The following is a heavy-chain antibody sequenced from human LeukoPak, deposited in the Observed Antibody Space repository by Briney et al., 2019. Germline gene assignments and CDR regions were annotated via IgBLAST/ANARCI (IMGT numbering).Heavy chain of an antibody. V-gene: IGHV3-53*05. D-gene: IGHD6-6*01. Sequence: GGSLRLSCAASGFTVSSNYMSWVRQAPGKGLEWVSVIYSGGSTYYADSVKGRFTISRDNSKNTLYLQMNSLRAEDTAVYYCAKDIAAHYYYYGMDVWGQGTTVTVSS. CDR3: AKDIAAHYYYYGMDV. J-gene: IGHJ6*02. CDR2: IYSGGST. CDR1: GFTVSSNY.